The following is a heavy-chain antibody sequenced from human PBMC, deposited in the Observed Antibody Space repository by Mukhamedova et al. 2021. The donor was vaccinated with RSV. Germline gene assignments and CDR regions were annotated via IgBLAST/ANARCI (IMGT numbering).Heavy chain of an antibody. CDR3: AKHWSEYQLLLFAFDI. CDR2: ISGSGRST. Sequence: APGKGLEWVSAISGSGRSTYYADSVKGRFTISRDNSKNTLYLQMNSLRAEDTAVYYCAKHWSEYQLLLFAFDIWGQGTMVTVSS. D-gene: IGHD2-2*01. V-gene: IGHV3-23*01. J-gene: IGHJ3*02.